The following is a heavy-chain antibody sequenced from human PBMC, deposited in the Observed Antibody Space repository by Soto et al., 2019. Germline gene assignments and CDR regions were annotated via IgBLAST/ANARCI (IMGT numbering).Heavy chain of an antibody. D-gene: IGHD6-25*01. V-gene: IGHV3-30-3*02. Sequence: GGSLRLSCAASGFTFSSYAMHWVRQAPGKGLEWVAVISYDGSNKYYADSVKGRFTISRDNSKNTLYLQMNSLRAEDTAVYYCAKSARSTDDRKRDYFDYWGQGTLVTVSS. CDR3: AKSARSTDDRKRDYFDY. CDR2: ISYDGSNK. J-gene: IGHJ4*02. CDR1: GFTFSSYA.